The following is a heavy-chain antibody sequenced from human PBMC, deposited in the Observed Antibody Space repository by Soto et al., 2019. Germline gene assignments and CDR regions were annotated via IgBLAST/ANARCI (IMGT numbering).Heavy chain of an antibody. CDR1: GFSFSDYY. CDR3: ARGTSYAFAS. J-gene: IGHJ4*02. CDR2: ISSNSGST. D-gene: IGHD1-26*01. Sequence: GGSLRLSCAASGFSFSDYYMNWIRQAPGMGLEWISFISSNSGSTNYADSAKGRFTISRDNAKNSLYLQMNSLRAEDTAVYFCARGTSYAFASWGQGSLVTVSS. V-gene: IGHV3-11*06.